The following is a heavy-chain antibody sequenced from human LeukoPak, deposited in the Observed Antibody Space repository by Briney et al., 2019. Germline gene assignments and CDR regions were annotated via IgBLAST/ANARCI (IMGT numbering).Heavy chain of an antibody. J-gene: IGHJ4*02. V-gene: IGHV3-33*01. Sequence: SGGSLRLSCAASGFILSNYGMHWVRQAPGKGLEWVAVIWNDGNNKYYADSVKGRFTISRDNSKNTLYLQMNSLRAEDTAVYYCATYRYSSGWSADFDYWGQGTLVTVSS. CDR3: ATYRYSSGWSADFDY. CDR1: GFILSNYG. CDR2: IWNDGNNK. D-gene: IGHD6-19*01.